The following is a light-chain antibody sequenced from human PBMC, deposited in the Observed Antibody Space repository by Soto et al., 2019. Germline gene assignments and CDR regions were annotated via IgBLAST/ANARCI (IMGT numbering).Light chain of an antibody. V-gene: IGLV2-14*01. J-gene: IGLJ1*01. CDR2: EVS. CDR1: SSDVGGYNH. Sequence: QSVLTQPASVSGSPRQSITISCTGTSSDVGGYNHVSWYQQSPGKAPKLMIFEVSNRPSGVSNRFSGSKSGNTASLTISGLQADDEADYYCSSYTGSNTVVFGPGTKLTVL. CDR3: SSYTGSNTVV.